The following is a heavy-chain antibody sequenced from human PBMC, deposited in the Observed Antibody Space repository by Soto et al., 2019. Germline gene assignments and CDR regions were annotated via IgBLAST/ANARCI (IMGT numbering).Heavy chain of an antibody. CDR3: ARDSGEGAGNSVNLYLDE. CDR2: IKRDASEK. D-gene: IGHD3-10*01. Sequence: RLSCAASGFTFGNYWMSWVRQAPGKGLEWLATIKRDASEKKYVDSVKGRFTMSRDNAKNSLYLQMDSLRAEDTAVYYCARDSGEGAGNSVNLYLDEWGRGTLVTVYS. CDR1: GFTFGNYW. J-gene: IGHJ4*01. V-gene: IGHV3-7*01.